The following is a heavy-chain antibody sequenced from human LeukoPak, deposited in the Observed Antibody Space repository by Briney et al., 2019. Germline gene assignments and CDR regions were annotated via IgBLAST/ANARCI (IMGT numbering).Heavy chain of an antibody. Sequence: GGSLRLSCAASGFTFSSHGMNWVRQAPGKGLEWLSYISSSGYRTIYVDSVKGRFTISRDNAKNSVYLQVNSLRDEDTAIYYCARTAYSGSYLDAFDIWGQGTMVTVSS. V-gene: IGHV3-48*03. J-gene: IGHJ3*02. D-gene: IGHD1-26*01. CDR1: GFTFSSHG. CDR2: ISSSGYRT. CDR3: ARTAYSGSYLDAFDI.